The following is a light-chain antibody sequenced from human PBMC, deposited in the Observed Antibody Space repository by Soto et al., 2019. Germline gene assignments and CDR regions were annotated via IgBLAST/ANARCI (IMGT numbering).Light chain of an antibody. V-gene: IGKV3D-15*01. CDR1: QSVSSN. CDR3: QQYNNWPRT. Sequence: EIVLTQSPGTLYLSPGERATLSCRVSQSVSSNYLAWYQQKRGQAPRLLIYGASNRATGIPDGFSGSGSGTEFTLTINSLQSEDFAVYYCQQYNNWPRTFGQGTKVDI. J-gene: IGKJ1*01. CDR2: GAS.